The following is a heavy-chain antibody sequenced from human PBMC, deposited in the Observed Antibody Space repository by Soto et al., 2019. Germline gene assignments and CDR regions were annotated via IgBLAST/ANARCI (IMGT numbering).Heavy chain of an antibody. CDR2: ISYDGSKK. CDR3: ARDLYFDSYDFAS. Sequence: QVQLVESGGGVVQPGRSLRLSCAASGFTFTAYAMHWVRQAPDKGLEWVAVISYDGSKKHYADSVKGRLTISRDNSKNSLYLQWNSLRAEDTAVYYCARDLYFDSYDFASWGQGTLVTVSS. CDR1: GFTFTAYA. V-gene: IGHV3-30-3*01. J-gene: IGHJ4*02. D-gene: IGHD3-9*01.